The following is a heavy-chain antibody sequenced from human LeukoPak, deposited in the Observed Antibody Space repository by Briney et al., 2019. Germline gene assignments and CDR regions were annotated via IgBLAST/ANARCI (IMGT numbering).Heavy chain of an antibody. D-gene: IGHD2-21*01. Sequence: GGSLRLSCAASGFSVSGTYMSWVRQAPGKGLEWVAIIYSRSTYYADSVRGRFTISRDNSKNTLYLQMNSLRAEDTAVYYCARDRAKVIAALMEWGQGTLVTVSS. V-gene: IGHV3-66*01. J-gene: IGHJ4*02. CDR1: GFSVSGTY. CDR2: IYSRST. CDR3: ARDRAKVIAALME.